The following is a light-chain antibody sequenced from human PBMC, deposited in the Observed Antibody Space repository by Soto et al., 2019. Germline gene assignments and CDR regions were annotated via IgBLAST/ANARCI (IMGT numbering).Light chain of an antibody. CDR1: QGMRND. CDR3: HQYNSYS. Sequence: DMQMTQSPSSLSASVADRVTITCRASQGMRNDLGWYQQKPGKAPKRLIYAASTLESGVPSRFSGSGSGTEFTLTISSLQPDDFATYYCHQYNSYSFGQGTKVDI. V-gene: IGKV1-17*01. CDR2: AAS. J-gene: IGKJ1*01.